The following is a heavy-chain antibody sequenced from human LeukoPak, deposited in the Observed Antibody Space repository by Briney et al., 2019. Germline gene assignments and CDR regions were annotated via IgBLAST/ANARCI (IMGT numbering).Heavy chain of an antibody. V-gene: IGHV4-34*01. Sequence: PSETLSLTCAVYGGSFSGYYWSWIRQPPGKGLEWIGEINHSGSTNYNPSLKSRVTISVDTSKNQFSLKLTSVTAADTAVYYCARVRGVGATFYNYYYMDVWGKGTTVTVSS. J-gene: IGHJ6*03. D-gene: IGHD1-26*01. CDR3: ARVRGVGATFYNYYYMDV. CDR2: INHSGST. CDR1: GGSFSGYY.